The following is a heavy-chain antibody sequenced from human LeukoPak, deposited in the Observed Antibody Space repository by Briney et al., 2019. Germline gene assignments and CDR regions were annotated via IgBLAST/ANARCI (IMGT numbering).Heavy chain of an antibody. D-gene: IGHD1-1*01. CDR2: IYYTGNT. V-gene: IGHV4-59*01. CDR1: GGSISNYY. J-gene: IGHJ5*02. CDR3: ARDRLQLQS. Sequence: SETLSLTCTVSGGSISNYYWNWIRQPPGKGLEWIGYIYYTGNTNYNPSLKSRVTISVDTSKDQFSLKLSSVTAADTAVYYCARDRLQLQSWGQGTLVTVSS.